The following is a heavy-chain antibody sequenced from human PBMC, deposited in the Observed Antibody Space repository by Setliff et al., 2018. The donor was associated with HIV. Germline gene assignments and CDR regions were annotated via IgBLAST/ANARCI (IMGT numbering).Heavy chain of an antibody. Sequence: PGESLKISCAASGFTFDDYAMHWVRQAPGKGLEWVSLISWDGGGTYYADSVKGRFTISRDNSKNSLYLQMNSLRAEDTAFYYCAKGYRRSSGWPEYYYYALDVWGQGTTVTV. CDR1: GFTFDDYA. CDR3: AKGYRRSSGWPEYYYYALDV. J-gene: IGHJ6*02. D-gene: IGHD6-19*01. CDR2: ISWDGGGT. V-gene: IGHV3-43D*04.